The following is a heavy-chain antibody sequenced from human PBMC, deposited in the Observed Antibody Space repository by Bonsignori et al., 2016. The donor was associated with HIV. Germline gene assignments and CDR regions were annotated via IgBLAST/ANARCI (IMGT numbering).Heavy chain of an antibody. CDR3: AHRVFGFGSDAFVY. CDR1: GFSLSSSGVG. V-gene: IGHV2-5*01. J-gene: IGHJ3*02. D-gene: IGHD3-3*01. CDR2: IYWNDDK. Sequence: QITLKESGPTLVKPTQTLTLTRTFSGFSLSSSGVGVGWIRQAPGKALEWLALIYWNDDKRYSPSLKSRLTINKDRSKNQWPYNDQHGPVDTATYYCAHRVFGFGSDAFVYLGPRDNGHRLF.